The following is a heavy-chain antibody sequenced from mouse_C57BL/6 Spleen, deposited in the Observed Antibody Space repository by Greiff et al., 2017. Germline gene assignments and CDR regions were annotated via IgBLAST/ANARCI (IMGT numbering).Heavy chain of an antibody. V-gene: IGHV1-9*01. D-gene: IGHD2-1*01. CDR2: ILPGSGST. Sequence: VQLQQSGAELMKPGASVKLSCTATGYTITGYCIEWVKQRPGHGLAWIGEILPGSGSTNYNAKFKGKASFTADTSFNTAYMQLSSLTTEDSAIYYYARPVYYGNFYAMDYWGQGTSVTVSA. J-gene: IGHJ4*01. CDR3: ARPVYYGNFYAMDY. CDR1: GYTITGYC.